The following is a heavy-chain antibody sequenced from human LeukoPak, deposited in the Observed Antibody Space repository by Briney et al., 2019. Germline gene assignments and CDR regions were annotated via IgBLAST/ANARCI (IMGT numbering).Heavy chain of an antibody. J-gene: IGHJ6*03. Sequence: GGSLRLSCAASGFTVSSNYMSWVRQAPGKGLEWVSIIYSGGSTYYADSVKGRFTISRDSSKNTLYLQMNSLRAEDTAVYYCARGGGNYYMDVWGEGTMVTVSS. CDR1: GFTVSSNY. CDR3: ARGGGNYYMDV. CDR2: IYSGGST. D-gene: IGHD3-10*01. V-gene: IGHV3-66*01.